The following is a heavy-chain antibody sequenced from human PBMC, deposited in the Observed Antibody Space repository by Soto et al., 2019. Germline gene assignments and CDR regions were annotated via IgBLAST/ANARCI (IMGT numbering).Heavy chain of an antibody. CDR2: INHSGGT. J-gene: IGHJ6*02. V-gene: IGHV4-34*01. CDR1: GGSFSGYY. CDR3: ARIGLGKWLRRAASYYYGMDV. D-gene: IGHD3-22*01. Sequence: SETLSLTCAVYGGSFSGYYWNWIRQPPGKGLEWIGEINHSGGTNYNPSLKSRVTISVDTSKNQFSLKLSSVTAADTAMYYCARIGLGKWLRRAASYYYGMDVWGQGTPVTVSS.